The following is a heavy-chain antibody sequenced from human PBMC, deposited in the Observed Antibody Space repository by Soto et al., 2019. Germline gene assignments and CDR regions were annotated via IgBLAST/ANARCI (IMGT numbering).Heavy chain of an antibody. CDR1: GGTFSSYT. CDR3: GVVRGLGGSEGACYC. Sequence: SVKVSCKASGGTFSSYTISWVRLAPGQGLEWMGRIIPILGIANYAQKFQDRVTITADKSTSTAYMELSSLRSEDTAVYYCGVVRGLGGSEGACYCWGQGTTVTVS. J-gene: IGHJ6*02. D-gene: IGHD3-10*01. V-gene: IGHV1-69*02. CDR2: IIPILGIA.